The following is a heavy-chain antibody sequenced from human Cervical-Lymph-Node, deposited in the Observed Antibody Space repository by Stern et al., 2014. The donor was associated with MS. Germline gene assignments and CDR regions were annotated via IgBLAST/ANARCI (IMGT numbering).Heavy chain of an antibody. CDR2: INRGGTTR. V-gene: IGHV3-74*02. CDR1: GFTFRKYW. Sequence: VQLVASGGGLVQPGGSLRVSCVASGFTFRKYWMHWVRQGPGKGLVWVARINRGGTTRPHAYSVKARFTISRDNAKNTLYLQMNSLRVEDTAVYYCTKDTYGPEDYWGQGTSVTVSS. CDR3: TKDTYGPEDY. D-gene: IGHD3-10*01. J-gene: IGHJ4*02.